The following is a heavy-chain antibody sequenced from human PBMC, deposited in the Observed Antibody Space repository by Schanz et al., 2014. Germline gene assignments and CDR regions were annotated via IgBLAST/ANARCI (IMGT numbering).Heavy chain of an antibody. CDR1: GFIFSSYG. CDR2: ISYDGSSK. D-gene: IGHD1-1*01. CDR3: VKDPDKYNWNDVEGMDV. J-gene: IGHJ6*01. V-gene: IGHV3-30*18. Sequence: QVQLVESGGGVVQPGRSLRLSCAASGFIFSSYGMHWVRQAPGKGLEWVALISYDGSSKNHADSVQGRFTISRDNSKNTLYLQMKSLRVEDTAVYYCVKDPDKYNWNDVEGMDVWGPGTTVTVSS.